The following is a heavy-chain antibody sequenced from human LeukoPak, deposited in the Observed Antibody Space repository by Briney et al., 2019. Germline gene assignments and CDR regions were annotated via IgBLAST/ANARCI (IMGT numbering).Heavy chain of an antibody. CDR2: IRSEADGGTL. Sequence: GGSLRLSCAASGFTFSTAWMIWVRQAPGKGLEWVGRIRSEADGGTLDYAALVKGRFTISRDASKNTLYLQMNSLKTEDTAVYYCTTVIMGTPKDDYWGQGTLVTVSS. V-gene: IGHV3-15*01. CDR1: GFTFSTAW. D-gene: IGHD4-23*01. J-gene: IGHJ4*02. CDR3: TTVIMGTPKDDY.